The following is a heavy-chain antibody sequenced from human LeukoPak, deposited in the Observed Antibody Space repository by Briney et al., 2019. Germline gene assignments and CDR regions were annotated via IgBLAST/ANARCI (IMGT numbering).Heavy chain of an antibody. CDR2: IIPILGIA. D-gene: IGHD5-12*01. CDR3: AREEATQISGPPGGY. V-gene: IGHV1-69*04. J-gene: IGHJ4*02. Sequence: GSSVKVSCKASGGTFSSYAISWVRQAPGQGLEWMGRIIPILGIANYAQKFQGRVTITADKSTSTAYMELSSLRSEDTAVYYCAREEATQISGPPGGYWGQGTLVTVSS. CDR1: GGTFSSYA.